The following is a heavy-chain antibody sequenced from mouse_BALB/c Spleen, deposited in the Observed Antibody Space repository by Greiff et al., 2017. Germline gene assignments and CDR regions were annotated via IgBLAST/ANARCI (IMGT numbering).Heavy chain of an antibody. D-gene: IGHD1-1*01. V-gene: IGHV5-17*02. Sequence: DVHLVESGGGLVQPGGSRKLSCAASGFTFSSFGMHWVRQAPEKGLEWVAYISSGSSTIYYADTVKGRFTISRDNPKNTLFLQMTSLRSEDTAMYYCARSDGVVATPFDYWGQGTTLTVSS. J-gene: IGHJ2*01. CDR2: ISSGSSTI. CDR1: GFTFSSFG. CDR3: ARSDGVVATPFDY.